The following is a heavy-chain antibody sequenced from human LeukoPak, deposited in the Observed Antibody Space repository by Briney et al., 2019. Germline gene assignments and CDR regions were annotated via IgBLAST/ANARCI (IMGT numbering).Heavy chain of an antibody. V-gene: IGHV4-4*02. Sequence: GSLRLSCAASGFTVSSNYMSWVRQPPGKGLEWIGEIYHSGSTNYNPSLKSRVTISVDKSKNQFSLKLSSVTAADTAVYYCARGSGSYYLTYYFDYWGQGTLVTVSS. CDR1: GFTVSSNY. J-gene: IGHJ4*02. D-gene: IGHD3-10*01. CDR2: IYHSGST. CDR3: ARGSGSYYLTYYFDY.